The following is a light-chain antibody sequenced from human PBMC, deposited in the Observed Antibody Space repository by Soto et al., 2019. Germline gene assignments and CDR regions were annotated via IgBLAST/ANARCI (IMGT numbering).Light chain of an antibody. V-gene: IGLV1-51*01. CDR3: ATWDSSLTGEV. CDR2: DSN. CDR1: SFNIGNNY. Sequence: QSVLTQPPSVSAAPGQKVTISCSGSSFNIGNNYVSWFQQLPGTAPKLLIYDSNKRPSGIPDRFSGSKSGTSATLDITGLQTGDEADYYCATWDSSLTGEVFGGGT. J-gene: IGLJ2*01.